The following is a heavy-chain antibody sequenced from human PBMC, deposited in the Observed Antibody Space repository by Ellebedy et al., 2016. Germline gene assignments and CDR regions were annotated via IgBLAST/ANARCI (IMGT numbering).Heavy chain of an antibody. J-gene: IGHJ4*02. CDR2: INHSGST. V-gene: IGHV4-34*01. D-gene: IGHD5-18*01. CDR1: GGSFSGYY. Sequence: SQTLSLTCAVYGGSFSGYYWSWIRQPPGKGLEWIGEINHSGSTNYNPSLKSRVTISVDTSKSQFSLKLSSVTAADTAVYYCARVDTAMVGLHFDYWGQGTLVTVSS. CDR3: ARVDTAMVGLHFDY.